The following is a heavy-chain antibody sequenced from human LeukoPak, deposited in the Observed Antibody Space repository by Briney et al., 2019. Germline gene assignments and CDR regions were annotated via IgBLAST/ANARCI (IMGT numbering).Heavy chain of an antibody. J-gene: IGHJ4*02. Sequence: SETLSLTCTVSGGSISSSSYYWGWIRQPPGKGLEWIGSIYYSGSTYYNPSLKSRVTISVDTSKNQFSLKLSSVTAADTAVYYCAREKGILGAVDYWGQGTLVTVSS. CDR2: IYYSGST. V-gene: IGHV4-39*07. CDR3: AREKGILGAVDY. CDR1: GGSISSSSYY. D-gene: IGHD1-26*01.